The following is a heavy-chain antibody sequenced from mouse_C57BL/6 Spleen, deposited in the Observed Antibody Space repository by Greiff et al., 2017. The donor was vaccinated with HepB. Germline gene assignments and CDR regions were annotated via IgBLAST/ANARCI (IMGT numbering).Heavy chain of an antibody. D-gene: IGHD1-2*01. CDR1: GYTFTSYW. CDR3: ARLDYGYYAMDY. V-gene: IGHV1-52*01. J-gene: IGHJ4*01. Sequence: VQLQQPGAELVRPGSSVKLSCKASGYTFTSYWMHWVKQRPIQGLEWIGNIDPSDSATHYNQKFKDKATLTVDKSSSTAYMQLSSLTSEDSAVYYGARLDYGYYAMDYWGQGTSVTVSS. CDR2: IDPSDSAT.